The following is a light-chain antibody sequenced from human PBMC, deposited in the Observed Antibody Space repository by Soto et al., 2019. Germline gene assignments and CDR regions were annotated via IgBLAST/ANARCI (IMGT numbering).Light chain of an antibody. V-gene: IGKV1-6*01. CDR3: LQDYNYPLT. CDR2: AAS. Sequence: AIQMTQSPSALSASVGDRVSITCRASQGIRNDLGWYQQKPGKAPKLLIYAASSLQSGVPSRFSGSGSGTDFTLTISSLQPEDFATYYCLQDYNYPLTFGQGTKVEIK. J-gene: IGKJ1*01. CDR1: QGIRND.